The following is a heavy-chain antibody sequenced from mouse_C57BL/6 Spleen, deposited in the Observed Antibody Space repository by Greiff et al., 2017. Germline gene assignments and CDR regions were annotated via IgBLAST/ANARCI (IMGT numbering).Heavy chain of an antibody. CDR1: GFTFSSYA. CDR3: ASGSKWAMDY. V-gene: IGHV5-4*01. D-gene: IGHD1-1*01. Sequence: EVQLVESGGGLVKPGGSLKLSCAASGFTFSSYAMSWVRQTPEKRLEWVATISDGGSYTYYPDNVKGRFTISRDNAKNNLYLQMSHLKSEDTAMCYCASGSKWAMDYWGQGTSVTVSS. J-gene: IGHJ4*01. CDR2: ISDGGSYT.